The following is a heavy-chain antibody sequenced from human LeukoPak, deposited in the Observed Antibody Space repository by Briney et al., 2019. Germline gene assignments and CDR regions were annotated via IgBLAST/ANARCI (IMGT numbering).Heavy chain of an antibody. Sequence: ASVKVSCKASGYTFTSYDINWVRQATGQGLEWMGWMNPNSGNTGYAQKFQGSVTMTRNTSISTAYMELSSLRSEDTAVYYCARGAYYYDILTGYYYWGQGTLVTVSS. CDR3: ARGAYYYDILTGYYY. CDR2: MNPNSGNT. D-gene: IGHD3-9*01. J-gene: IGHJ4*02. V-gene: IGHV1-8*01. CDR1: GYTFTSYD.